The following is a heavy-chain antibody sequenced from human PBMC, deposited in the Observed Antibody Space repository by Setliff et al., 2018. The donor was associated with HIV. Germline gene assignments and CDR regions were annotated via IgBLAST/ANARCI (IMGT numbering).Heavy chain of an antibody. CDR1: GGSFNGYY. J-gene: IGHJ1*01. CDR2: INHSGST. CDR3: ARARRAGSGPKYFQH. Sequence: SETLSLTCAVYGGSFNGYYWSWIRQPPRKGLEWIGEINHSGSTNYNPSLKSRVTMSVDKSKNQFSLRLSSVTAADTAVYYCARARRAGSGPKYFQHWGQGTLVTVSS. D-gene: IGHD2-15*01. V-gene: IGHV4-34*01.